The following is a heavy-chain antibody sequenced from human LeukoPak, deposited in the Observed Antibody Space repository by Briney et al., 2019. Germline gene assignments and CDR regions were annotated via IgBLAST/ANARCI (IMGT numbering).Heavy chain of an antibody. CDR3: AKDRKGRTGFNAFDI. D-gene: IGHD1-1*01. V-gene: IGHV3-23*01. Sequence: GGSLRLSCAASGFTFSSYAMSWVRQAPGKGLEWVSAISGSGGSTYYADSVKGRFTISRDNSKNTLYLQMNSLRAEDTAAYYCAKDRKGRTGFNAFDIWGQGTMVTVSS. J-gene: IGHJ3*02. CDR1: GFTFSSYA. CDR2: ISGSGGST.